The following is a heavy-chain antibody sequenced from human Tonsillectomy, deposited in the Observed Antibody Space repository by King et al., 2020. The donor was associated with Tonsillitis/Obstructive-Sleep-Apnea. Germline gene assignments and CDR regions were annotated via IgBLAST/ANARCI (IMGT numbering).Heavy chain of an antibody. Sequence: DVQLVESGGGLVQPGGSLRLSCAASGFTFSSYEMNWVRQAPGKGLEWVSSLSSSGRTKYYADSVKGRLTISRDNSKNSLYLRMNSLRAEETAVYYCARGGSTTENYYYYYMVVWGKGTTVTVSS. D-gene: IGHD2/OR15-2a*01. CDR1: GFTFSSYE. J-gene: IGHJ6*03. V-gene: IGHV3-48*03. CDR2: LSSSGRTK. CDR3: ARGGSTTENYYYYYMVV.